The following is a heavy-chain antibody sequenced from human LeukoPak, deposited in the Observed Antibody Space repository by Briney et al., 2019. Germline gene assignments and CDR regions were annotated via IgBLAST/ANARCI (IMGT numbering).Heavy chain of an antibody. CDR2: MSHDGSNK. Sequence: GRSLRLSCAASGFTFSSYAMHWVRQAPGKGLEWVAVMSHDGSNKYYGDSVKGRFTISRDNSKNTLYLQMNSLRAEDTAVYYCAKLDSSGWSRHFDYWGQGTLVTVSS. V-gene: IGHV3-30*18. D-gene: IGHD6-19*01. J-gene: IGHJ4*02. CDR3: AKLDSSGWSRHFDY. CDR1: GFTFSSYA.